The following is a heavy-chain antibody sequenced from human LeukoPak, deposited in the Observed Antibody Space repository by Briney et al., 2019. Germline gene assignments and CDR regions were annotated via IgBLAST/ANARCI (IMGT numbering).Heavy chain of an antibody. CDR3: ARGVSSSRFVYYYYMDV. J-gene: IGHJ6*03. Sequence: GASVKVSRKASGYTFTSYGISWVRQAPGQGLEWMGWISAYNGNTNYAQKLQGRVTMTTDTSTSTAYMELRSLRSDDTAVYYCARGVSSSRFVYYYYMDVWGKGTTVTVSS. V-gene: IGHV1-18*01. CDR1: GYTFTSYG. D-gene: IGHD6-6*01. CDR2: ISAYNGNT.